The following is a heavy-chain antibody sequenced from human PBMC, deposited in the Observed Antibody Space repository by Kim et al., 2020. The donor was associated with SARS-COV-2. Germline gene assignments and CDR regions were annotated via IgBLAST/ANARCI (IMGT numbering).Heavy chain of an antibody. V-gene: IGHV1-18*01. D-gene: IGHD6-13*01. Sequence: ASVKVSCKASGYTVTSYGISWVRQAPGQGLEWMGWSSAYNGNTNYAQKLQGRVTMTTDTSTSTAYMELRSLRSDDTAVYYCARDLGDSSSWYRPAYYYYGMDVWGQGTTVTVSS. CDR1: GYTVTSYG. CDR3: ARDLGDSSSWYRPAYYYYGMDV. CDR2: SSAYNGNT. J-gene: IGHJ6*02.